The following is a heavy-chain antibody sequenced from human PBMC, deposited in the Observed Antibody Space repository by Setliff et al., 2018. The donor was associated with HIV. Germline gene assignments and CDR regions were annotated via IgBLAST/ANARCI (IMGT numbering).Heavy chain of an antibody. CDR3: ATDRTQTGISMVRGRLTDPARYPLDY. D-gene: IGHD3-10*01. J-gene: IGHJ4*02. Sequence: ASVKVSCKASGYPFNNFGISWVRQAPGQGLEWLAWINVYSGDTNFAQRFQGRVTMTRDASTGTAYMELSNLRSDDTAVYYCATDRTQTGISMVRGRLTDPARYPLDYWGPGTPVTVSS. CDR1: GYPFNNFG. CDR2: INVYSGDT. V-gene: IGHV1-18*01.